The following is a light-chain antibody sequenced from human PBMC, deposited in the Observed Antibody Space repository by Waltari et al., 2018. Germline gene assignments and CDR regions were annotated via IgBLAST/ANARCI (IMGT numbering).Light chain of an antibody. J-gene: IGLJ3*02. V-gene: IGLV1-44*01. CDR2: SNS. Sequence: QSVLTQPPSASATPGQRVIISCSGSSSNIGTYTVNCYQQVPGTAPKLVMHSNSQRPSGVPDRFSGSKSGTSASLAISGLQSEDEADYYCAAWDDTLKGVFGGGTRLTVL. CDR3: AAWDDTLKGV. CDR1: SSNIGTYT.